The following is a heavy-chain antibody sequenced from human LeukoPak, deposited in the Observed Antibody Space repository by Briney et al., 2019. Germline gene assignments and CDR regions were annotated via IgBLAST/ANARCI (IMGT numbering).Heavy chain of an antibody. CDR2: IWYDGNKK. J-gene: IGHJ6*04. V-gene: IGHV3-33*01. D-gene: IGHD3-10*01. Sequence: RGGLRIPSCASAGFTFSSYGMRCVRPAPGGVVGWVAVIWYDGNKKYDAYSVKGRITISRDNSKNTLDLQMNSLRAEDTAVYYCARDRYYGAGSYYTNNYDYYGMDGWGKGTTVTVSS. CDR1: GFTFSSYG. CDR3: ARDRYYGAGSYYTNNYDYYGMDG.